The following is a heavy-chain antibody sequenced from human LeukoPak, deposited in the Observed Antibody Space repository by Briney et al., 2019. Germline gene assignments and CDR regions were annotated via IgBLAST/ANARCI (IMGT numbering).Heavy chain of an antibody. D-gene: IGHD6-13*01. CDR1: GGSISSGGYY. CDR3: ARVPAEHIAVGGWFDP. V-gene: IGHV4-61*08. CDR2: IYYSGST. Sequence: SQTLSLTCTVSGGSISSGGYYWSWIRQPPGKGLEWIGYIYYSGSTNYNPSLKSRVTISVDTSKNQFSLKLSSVTAADTAVYYCARVPAEHIAVGGWFDPWGQGTLVTVSS. J-gene: IGHJ5*02.